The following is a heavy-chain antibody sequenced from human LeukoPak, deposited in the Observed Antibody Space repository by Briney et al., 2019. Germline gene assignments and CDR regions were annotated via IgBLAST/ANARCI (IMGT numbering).Heavy chain of an antibody. D-gene: IGHD2-15*01. V-gene: IGHV3-30*02. CDR2: IRYDGSNK. CDR1: GFTFSSYG. J-gene: IGHJ4*02. Sequence: GGSLRLFCAASGFTFSSYGMHWARQAPGKGLEWVAFIRYDGSNKYYADSVKGRFTISRDNSKNTLYLQMNSLRAEDTAVYYCAKDSPVIAAPDYWGQGTLVTVSS. CDR3: AKDSPVIAAPDY.